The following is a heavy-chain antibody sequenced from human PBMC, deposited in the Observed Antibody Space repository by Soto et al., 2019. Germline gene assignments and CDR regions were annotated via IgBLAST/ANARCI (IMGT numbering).Heavy chain of an antibody. CDR2: INPSGGST. J-gene: IGHJ4*02. CDR1: GYTFTSYY. V-gene: IGHV1-46*01. D-gene: IGHD1-26*01. Sequence: ASVKVSCKASGYTFTSYYRHWVRQAPGQGLEWMGIINPSGGSTSYAQKFQGRVTMTRDTSTSTVYMELSSLRSEDTAVYYCARAWEAYYFDYWGQGTLVTVSS. CDR3: ARAWEAYYFDY.